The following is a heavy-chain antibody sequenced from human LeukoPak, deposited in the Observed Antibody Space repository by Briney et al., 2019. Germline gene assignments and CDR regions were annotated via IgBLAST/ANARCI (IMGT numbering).Heavy chain of an antibody. Sequence: GASVKVSCKASGYTFTGYYIHWVRQAPGQGLEWMGWINPHSGGTNYAQKLQGRVTMTTDTSTSTAYMELRSLRSDDTAVYYCARDWYYYGSGSYYYGYWGQGTLVTVSS. J-gene: IGHJ4*02. CDR1: GYTFTGYY. V-gene: IGHV1-2*02. CDR3: ARDWYYYGSGSYYYGY. CDR2: INPHSGGT. D-gene: IGHD3-10*01.